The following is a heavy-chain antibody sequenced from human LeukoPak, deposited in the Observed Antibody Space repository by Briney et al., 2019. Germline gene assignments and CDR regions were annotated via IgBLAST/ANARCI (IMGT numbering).Heavy chain of an antibody. D-gene: IGHD6-6*01. CDR1: GFTFSTYA. Sequence: GRSLRLSCAASGFTFSTYAMSWVRQAPGKGLEWVSIIYGGGGTYYADSVKGRFTISRDNAKNSLYLQMNSLRDEDTAVYYCARETPEYDWGQGTLVTVSS. J-gene: IGHJ4*02. V-gene: IGHV3-66*01. CDR3: ARETPEYD. CDR2: IYGGGGT.